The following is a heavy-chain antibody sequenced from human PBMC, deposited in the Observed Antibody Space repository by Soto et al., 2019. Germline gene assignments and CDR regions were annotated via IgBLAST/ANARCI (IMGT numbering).Heavy chain of an antibody. CDR3: ARGTIVARQHLDY. Sequence: GGSLRLSCAASGFTFSSYAMHWARQAPGKGLEWVTVISIRGGDEYYAESVRGRFTISRDDSKNTLYLQMDSLRVEDTAVYYCARGTIVARQHLDYWGQGTLVNVSS. D-gene: IGHD6-6*01. CDR2: ISIRGGDE. J-gene: IGHJ4*02. CDR1: GFTFSSYA. V-gene: IGHV3-30*03.